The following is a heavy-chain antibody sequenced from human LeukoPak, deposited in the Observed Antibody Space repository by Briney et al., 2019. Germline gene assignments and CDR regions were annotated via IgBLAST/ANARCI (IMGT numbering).Heavy chain of an antibody. V-gene: IGHV3-48*01. CDR2: ISSSRNTI. CDR1: GFTFSGYS. CDR3: ARAYSTYHMDV. J-gene: IGHJ6*03. D-gene: IGHD4-11*01. Sequence: PGGSLRLSCAASGFTFSGYSMNWVRQAPGKGLQWVSFISSSRNTIYYADSVKGRFTISRDNAENSLYLQMNSLRAEDTAVYYCARAYSTYHMDVWGKGTTVTVSS.